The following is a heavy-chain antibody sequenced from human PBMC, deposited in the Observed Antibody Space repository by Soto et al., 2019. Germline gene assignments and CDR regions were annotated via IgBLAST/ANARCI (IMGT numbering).Heavy chain of an antibody. J-gene: IGHJ6*02. CDR2: IIPIFGTT. CDR3: ARGQLERFLYGMDV. CDR1: GGTFSSHA. D-gene: IGHD1-1*01. Sequence: SVELCCEASGGTFSSHAISWVRQAPGQGLEWMGGIIPIFGTTNYAQKFQDRVTITADESTSTAYMELSSLRSEDTAVYYCARGQLERFLYGMDVWGQGTTVTVSS. V-gene: IGHV1-69*13.